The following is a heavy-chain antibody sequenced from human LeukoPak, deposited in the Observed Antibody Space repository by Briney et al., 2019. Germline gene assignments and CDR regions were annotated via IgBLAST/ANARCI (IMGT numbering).Heavy chain of an antibody. CDR1: GYSISSGYY. V-gene: IGHV4-38-2*01. D-gene: IGHD6-13*01. CDR3: ARCAYSSSNWFDP. Sequence: KTSETLSLTCAVSGYSISSGYYWGWIRQPPGKGLEWIGSIYHSGSTYYNPSLKSRVTISVDTSKNQFSLKLSSVTAADTAVYYCARCAYSSSNWFDPWGQGTLVTVSS. CDR2: IYHSGST. J-gene: IGHJ5*02.